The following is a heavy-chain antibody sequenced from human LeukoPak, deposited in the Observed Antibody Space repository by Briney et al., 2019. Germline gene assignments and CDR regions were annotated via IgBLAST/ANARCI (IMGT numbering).Heavy chain of an antibody. CDR2: IYYSGST. V-gene: IGHV4-61*01. CDR1: GGSVSSGSYY. D-gene: IGHD5-18*01. CDR3: AREWVDSYGLHDAFDI. Sequence: KASETLSLTCTVSGGSVSSGSYYWSWIRQPPGKGLEWIGYIYYSGSTNYNPSLKSRVTISVDTSKNQFSLKLSSVTAADTAVYYCAREWVDSYGLHDAFDIWGQGTMVTVSS. J-gene: IGHJ3*02.